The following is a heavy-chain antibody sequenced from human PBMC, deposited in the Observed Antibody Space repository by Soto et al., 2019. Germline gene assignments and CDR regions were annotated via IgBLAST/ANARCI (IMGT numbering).Heavy chain of an antibody. J-gene: IGHJ4*02. Sequence: QVQLVQSGAEVKKPGASVKVSCKASGYTFTSYGISWVRQAPGQGLEWMGWISAYNGNTKYSQKFQGRVTITRDTSASTAYMELSSLRSEDTAVYYCARDPQKTYYYDSSGNDFDYWGQGTLVTVSS. D-gene: IGHD3-22*01. CDR1: GYTFTSYG. CDR2: ISAYNGNT. V-gene: IGHV1-18*01. CDR3: ARDPQKTYYYDSSGNDFDY.